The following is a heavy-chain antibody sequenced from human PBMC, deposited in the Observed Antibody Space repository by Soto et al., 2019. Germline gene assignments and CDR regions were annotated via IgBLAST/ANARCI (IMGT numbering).Heavy chain of an antibody. CDR2: IIPMFGTA. CDR1: GCTFSTYA. V-gene: IGHV1-69*12. J-gene: IGHJ4*02. Sequence: QVQLVQSGAEVKKPESSVKVSCKAPGCTFSTYAISWVRQAPGQGLEWMGGIIPMFGTANYAQRFQDRGTITADESTITVYMELSSLRSEYTAVYFCASGVQLWLRRINSGYSGWGQGTLVTVSS. D-gene: IGHD6-19*01. CDR3: ASGVQLWLRRINSGYSG.